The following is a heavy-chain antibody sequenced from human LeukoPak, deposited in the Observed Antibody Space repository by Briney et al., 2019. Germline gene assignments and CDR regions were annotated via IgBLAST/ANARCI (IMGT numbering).Heavy chain of an antibody. Sequence: GGSLRLSCAASGLTFSSYAMSWVRQAPRKGLEWVSAISPSGGITYYTDSVKGRFTISRDNSKNTQSLQVNSLRAEDTAVYYCAKDDDWGRYKHWGQGTLVTVSS. CDR1: GLTFSSYA. D-gene: IGHD3-16*01. J-gene: IGHJ1*01. CDR2: ISPSGGIT. CDR3: AKDDDWGRYKH. V-gene: IGHV3-23*01.